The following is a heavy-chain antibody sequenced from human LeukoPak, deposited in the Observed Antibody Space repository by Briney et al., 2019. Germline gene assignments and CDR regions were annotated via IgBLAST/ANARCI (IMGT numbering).Heavy chain of an antibody. CDR2: INPSGGST. D-gene: IGHD3-3*01. CDR1: GYTFTSYY. J-gene: IGHJ4*02. CDR3: ARDALYDFWSGYQIAAAAGDSDY. Sequence: GASVKVSCKASGYTFTSYYMHWVRQAPGQGLEWMGIINPSGGSTSYAQKFQGRVTMTRDTSTSTVYMELSSQRSEDTAVYYCARDALYDFWSGYQIAAAAGDSDYWGPGTLVTVSS. V-gene: IGHV1-46*01.